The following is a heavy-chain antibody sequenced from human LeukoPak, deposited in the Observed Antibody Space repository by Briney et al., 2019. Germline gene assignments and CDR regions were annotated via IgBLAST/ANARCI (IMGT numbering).Heavy chain of an antibody. D-gene: IGHD5-12*01. J-gene: IGHJ4*02. CDR3: ARVGLRGYSGYDYRPPPDY. V-gene: IGHV3-7*01. CDR1: GFTFSSYW. Sequence: PGGSLRLSCAASGFTFSSYWMSWVRQAPGKGLEWVANIKQDGSEKYYVDSVKGRFTISRDNAKNSLYLQMNSLRAEDTAVYYCARVGLRGYSGYDYRPPPDYWGQGTLVTVSS. CDR2: IKQDGSEK.